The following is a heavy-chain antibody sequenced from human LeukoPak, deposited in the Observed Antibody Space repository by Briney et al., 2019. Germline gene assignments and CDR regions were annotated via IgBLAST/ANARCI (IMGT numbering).Heavy chain of an antibody. CDR2: IYYSGST. V-gene: IGHV4-30-4*01. J-gene: IGHJ4*02. CDR3: ACSRWLQLPY. CDR1: GGSISSGDYY. D-gene: IGHD5-24*01. Sequence: PSETLSLTCTVSGGSISSGDYYWGWIRQPPGKGLEWIAYIYYSGSTYYNPSLKSRVTISVDTSKNQFSLNLSSVTSADTAVYYCACSRWLQLPYWGQGTLVTVSS.